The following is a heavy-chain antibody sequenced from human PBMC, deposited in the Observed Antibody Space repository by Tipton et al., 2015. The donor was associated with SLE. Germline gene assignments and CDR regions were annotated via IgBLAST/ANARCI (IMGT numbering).Heavy chain of an antibody. Sequence: SLRLSCAASGFTFRSYAMSWVRQAPGKGLEWVSAISGSGGSTYYADSVKGRFTISRDNAKNTLHLQMNTLRVEDTAVYFCVKDSARGMDVWGQGTTVTVSS. CDR2: ISGSGGST. CDR1: GFTFRSYA. CDR3: VKDSARGMDV. J-gene: IGHJ6*02. V-gene: IGHV3-23*01.